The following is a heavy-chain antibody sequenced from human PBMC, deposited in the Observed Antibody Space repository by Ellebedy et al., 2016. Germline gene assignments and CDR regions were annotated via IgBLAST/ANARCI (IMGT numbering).Heavy chain of an antibody. Sequence: GESLKISXAASGFTFSNYDMSWVRQAPGKGLEWVSAIGGSGGPTYYADSVQGRFSISRDNSKNTLFLQMNSLRVEDTAVYYCAPKGSSPLDSWFNPWGQGTLVTVSS. V-gene: IGHV3-23*01. CDR1: GFTFSNYD. CDR3: APKGSSPLDSWFNP. CDR2: IGGSGGPT. J-gene: IGHJ5*02.